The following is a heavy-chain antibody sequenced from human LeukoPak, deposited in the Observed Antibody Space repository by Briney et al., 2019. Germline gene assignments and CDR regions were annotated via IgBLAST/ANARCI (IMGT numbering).Heavy chain of an antibody. CDR1: GGTFSSYA. D-gene: IGHD3-10*01. Sequence: EASVKVSCKASGGTFSSYAISWVRQAPGQGLEWMGGIIPIFGTANYAQKFQGRVTITADESTSTAYMELSSLRSEDTAVYYCARDPGGWFDPWGQGTLVTVSS. V-gene: IGHV1-69*13. CDR3: ARDPGGWFDP. J-gene: IGHJ5*02. CDR2: IIPIFGTA.